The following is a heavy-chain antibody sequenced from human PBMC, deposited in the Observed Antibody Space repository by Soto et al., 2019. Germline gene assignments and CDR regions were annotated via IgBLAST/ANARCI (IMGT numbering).Heavy chain of an antibody. J-gene: IGHJ4*02. Sequence: PSETLSLTCTVSGGSISSYYWSWTRQPPGKGLEWIGYIYYSGSTNYNPSLKSRVTISVNTSENQFSLKLSSVTAADTAVYYCARHIALSGSFPFDYWGQGTLVTVSS. V-gene: IGHV4-59*08. CDR3: ARHIALSGSFPFDY. CDR1: GGSISSYY. D-gene: IGHD3-3*01. CDR2: IYYSGST.